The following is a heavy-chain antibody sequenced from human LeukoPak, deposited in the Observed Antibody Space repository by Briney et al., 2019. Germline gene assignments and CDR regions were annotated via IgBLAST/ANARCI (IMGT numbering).Heavy chain of an antibody. D-gene: IGHD3-10*01. J-gene: IGHJ3*02. Sequence: PSETLSLTCAVHGGSFSGYYWSWIRQPPGKGLEWIGEINHSGSTNYNPSLKSRVTISVDTSKNQFSLKLSSVTAADTAVYYCARPRVRVRAFDIWGQGTMVTVSS. CDR3: ARPRVRVRAFDI. V-gene: IGHV4-34*01. CDR1: GGSFSGYY. CDR2: INHSGST.